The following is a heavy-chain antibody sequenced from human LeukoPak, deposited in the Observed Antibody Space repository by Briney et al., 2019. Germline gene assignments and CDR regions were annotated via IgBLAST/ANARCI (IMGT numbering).Heavy chain of an antibody. CDR1: GFTFSSYW. CDR3: ARGDNGMDV. Sequence: AGGSLRLSCAASGFTFSSYWMHWVRQAPGKGPVWVSHINSDGTGTRNADSVKGRFTIYRDNAKNTLYLQMNSLRAEDTAVYYCARGDNGMDVWGQGTTVTVSS. CDR2: INSDGTGT. D-gene: IGHD5-24*01. V-gene: IGHV3-74*01. J-gene: IGHJ6*02.